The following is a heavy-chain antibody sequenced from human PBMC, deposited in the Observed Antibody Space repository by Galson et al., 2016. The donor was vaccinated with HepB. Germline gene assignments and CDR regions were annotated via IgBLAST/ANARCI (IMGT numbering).Heavy chain of an antibody. CDR1: GFTFSSYG. CDR3: ARDRRHNYAFFDS. CDR2: ISRTGETF. J-gene: IGHJ4*02. D-gene: IGHD3-16*01. Sequence: SLRLSCAASGFTFSSYGMHWVRQAPGKGLEWVSYISRTGETFYYADSVKGRFTISRDNAKNLLYLQMNSLRDEDTAVYYCARDRRHNYAFFDSWGQGTPITVSS. V-gene: IGHV3-48*02.